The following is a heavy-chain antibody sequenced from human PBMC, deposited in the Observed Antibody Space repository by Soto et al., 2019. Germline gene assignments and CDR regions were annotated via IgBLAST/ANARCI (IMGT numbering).Heavy chain of an antibody. Sequence: SETLSLTCAVYGGSSSGYYWSGIRQPPGKGLEWIGEINHSGSTNYNPSLKSRVTISVDTSKNQFSLKLSSVTAADTAVYYCARRSAYCTNGVCYYYYYYYMDVWGKGTTVTVSS. D-gene: IGHD2-8*01. V-gene: IGHV4-34*01. CDR3: ARRSAYCTNGVCYYYYYYYMDV. CDR2: INHSGST. J-gene: IGHJ6*03. CDR1: GGSSSGYY.